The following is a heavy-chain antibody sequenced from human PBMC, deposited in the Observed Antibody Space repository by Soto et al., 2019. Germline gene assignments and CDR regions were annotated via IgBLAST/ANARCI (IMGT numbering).Heavy chain of an antibody. D-gene: IGHD6-19*01. Sequence: GESLKISCKGSGYSFTSYWIGWVRQMPGKGLEWMGIIYPGDSDTRYSPSFQGQVTISADKSISTAYLQWSSLKASDTAMYYCARIPHPGYSSGWSRVPFDYWGQGTLVTVSS. CDR3: ARIPHPGYSSGWSRVPFDY. V-gene: IGHV5-51*01. CDR2: IYPGDSDT. J-gene: IGHJ4*02. CDR1: GYSFTSYW.